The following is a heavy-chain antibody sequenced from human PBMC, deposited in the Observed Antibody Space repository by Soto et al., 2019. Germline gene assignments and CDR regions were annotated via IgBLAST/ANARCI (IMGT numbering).Heavy chain of an antibody. Sequence: QVQLVQSGAEVKKPGSSVKVSCKASGGTFSSYAISWVRQAPGQGLEWMGGIIPIFGTANYAQKFQGRVTTTEDESTSTDYMELSSLRSEDTAVYYCAEGRAAAGKIDAFDIWGQGTMVTVSS. J-gene: IGHJ3*02. CDR3: AEGRAAAGKIDAFDI. D-gene: IGHD6-13*01. CDR1: GGTFSSYA. CDR2: IIPIFGTA. V-gene: IGHV1-69*01.